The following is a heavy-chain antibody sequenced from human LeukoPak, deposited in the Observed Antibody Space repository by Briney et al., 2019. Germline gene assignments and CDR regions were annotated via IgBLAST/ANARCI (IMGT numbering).Heavy chain of an antibody. Sequence: ASVKVSCKASGYTFTSYAMHWVRQAPGQRLEWMGWINAGNGNTKYSQKFQGRVTITRDTSASTAYMELSSLRSEDTAVYYCARDGSFGIKLGSYFDYWGQGTLVTVSS. J-gene: IGHJ4*02. V-gene: IGHV1-3*01. CDR2: INAGNGNT. D-gene: IGHD3-16*01. CDR1: GYTFTSYA. CDR3: ARDGSFGIKLGSYFDY.